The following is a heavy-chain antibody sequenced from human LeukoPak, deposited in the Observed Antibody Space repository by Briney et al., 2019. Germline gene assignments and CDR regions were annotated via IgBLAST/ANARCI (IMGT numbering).Heavy chain of an antibody. CDR1: GFTFSSYG. CDR3: AKSDYYDSSGHQGFFDY. V-gene: IGHV3-30*18. J-gene: IGHJ4*02. D-gene: IGHD3-22*01. CDR2: ISYDGSNK. Sequence: PGRSLRLSCAASGFTFSSYGMHWVRQAPGKGLEWVAVISYDGSNKYYADSVKGRFTISRDNSKNTLYLQMNSLRAEDTAVYYCAKSDYYDSSGHQGFFDYWGQGTLVTVSS.